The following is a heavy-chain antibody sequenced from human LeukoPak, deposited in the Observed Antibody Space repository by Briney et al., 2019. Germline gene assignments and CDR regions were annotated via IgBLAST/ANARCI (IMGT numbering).Heavy chain of an antibody. V-gene: IGHV4-61*02. CDR3: ARVISDYYGSGSYYIGMGYYYYYMDV. CDR1: GGSISSGSYY. CDR2: IYTSGST. Sequence: SQTLSLTCTVSGGSISSGSYYWSWIRQPAGKGLEWIGRIYTSGSTNYNPSLKSRVTISVDTSKNQFSLKLSSVTAADTAVYYCARVISDYYGSGSYYIGMGYYYYYMDVWGKGTTVTVSS. D-gene: IGHD3-10*01. J-gene: IGHJ6*03.